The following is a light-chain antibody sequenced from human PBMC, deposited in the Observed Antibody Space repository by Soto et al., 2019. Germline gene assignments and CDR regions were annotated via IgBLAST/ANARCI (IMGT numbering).Light chain of an antibody. V-gene: IGLV1-44*01. J-gene: IGLJ1*01. CDR1: SSNIGSNT. CDR2: SNN. CDR3: QSYDSSLSGYV. Sequence: QSVLTQPPSASGTPGQRVTISCSGSSSNIGSNTVNWYQQLPGTAPKLLIYSNNQRPSGVPDRFSGSKSGTSASLAISGLQSEDEGDYYCQSYDSSLSGYVFGTGTKVTVL.